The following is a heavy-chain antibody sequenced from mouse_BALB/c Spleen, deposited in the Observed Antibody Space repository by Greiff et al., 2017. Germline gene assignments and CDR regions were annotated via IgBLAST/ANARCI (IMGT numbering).Heavy chain of an antibody. D-gene: IGHD2-3*01. Sequence: VKLVESGAELVKPGASVKLSCKTSGYTFTSYWIQWVKQRPGQGLGWIGEIFPGTGTTYYNEKFKGKATLTIDTSSSTAYMQLSSLTSEDSAVYFCARWRAGYSYYCDDWGQGTTLTVTS. J-gene: IGHJ2*01. CDR3: ARWRAGYSYYCDD. CDR1: GYTFTSYW. V-gene: IGHV1S132*01. CDR2: IFPGTGTT.